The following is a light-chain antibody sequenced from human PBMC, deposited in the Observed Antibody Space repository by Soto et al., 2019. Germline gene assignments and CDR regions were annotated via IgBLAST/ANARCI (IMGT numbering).Light chain of an antibody. V-gene: IGLV2-23*01. CDR2: EGS. CDR3: CSYATGDSAV. Sequence: QSVLTQPASVSGSPGQSITISCTGTSSDVGSYNLVSWYQQHPGRAPKLMIFEGSKRPSGVPNRFSGSKSGNTASLTISGLQAEDEADYYCCSYATGDSAVFGGGTKLTVL. CDR1: SSDVGSYNL. J-gene: IGLJ3*02.